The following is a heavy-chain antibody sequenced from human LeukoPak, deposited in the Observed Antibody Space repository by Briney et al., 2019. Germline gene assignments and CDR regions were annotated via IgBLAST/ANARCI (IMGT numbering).Heavy chain of an antibody. CDR2: IHYSGTT. V-gene: IGHV4-39*02. Sequence: SETLSLTCVVSGGSIPSNYFWGWIRRPPGKGLEWIGNIHYSGTTYYNPSLKSRVTISADTSNNRFSLNLTSATAADTAIYYCARRPNFNGWFHMDHWGQGALVTVSS. CDR3: ARRPNFNGWFHMDH. D-gene: IGHD6-19*01. CDR1: GGSIPSNYF. J-gene: IGHJ4*02.